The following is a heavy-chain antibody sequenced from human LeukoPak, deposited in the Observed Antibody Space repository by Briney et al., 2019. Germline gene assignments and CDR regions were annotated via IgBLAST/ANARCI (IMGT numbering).Heavy chain of an antibody. J-gene: IGHJ6*03. CDR1: GFTFSGYT. V-gene: IGHV3-48*01. Sequence: GGSLRLSCAASGFTFSGYTMNWVRQAPGKGLEWISYISVSSSTIQYADSVKGRFTVSRDNAKHSLFLQMISLRVEDTAVYYCARARVVAATGTDYYYYMDVWGKGTTVTVSS. CDR3: ARARVVAATGTDYYYYMDV. D-gene: IGHD2-15*01. CDR2: ISVSSSTI.